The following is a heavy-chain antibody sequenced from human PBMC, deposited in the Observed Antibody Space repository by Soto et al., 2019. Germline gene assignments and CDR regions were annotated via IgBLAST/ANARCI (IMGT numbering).Heavy chain of an antibody. CDR2: ISAYNGNT. CDR1: GYTFTSDG. D-gene: IGHD3-22*01. V-gene: IGHV1-18*01. J-gene: IGHJ3*02. CDR3: ARSKYYYDTSGAFDX. Sequence: ASVKVSCKASGYTFTSDGISWVRQAPGQGLEWMGCISAYNGNTNYAQKLQGRVTMTTDTSTSTAYMELRSLRSDDTAVYYCARSKYYYDTSGAFDXWGQGAMVTVS.